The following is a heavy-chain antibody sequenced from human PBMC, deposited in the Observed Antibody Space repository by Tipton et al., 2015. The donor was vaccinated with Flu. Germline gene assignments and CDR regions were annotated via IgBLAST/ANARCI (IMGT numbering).Heavy chain of an antibody. J-gene: IGHJ5*02. Sequence: TLSLTCAVFGGSFRGYYGSWIRQFPGKGLEWIGEINHSGGTNYNPSLKSRVSISLDTSKNQFSLKLSSVTAADTAVYFCAKSALGYYFSGTRGSWFDPWGQGTPVTVSS. D-gene: IGHD3-10*01. CDR3: AKSALGYYFSGTRGSWFDP. CDR1: GGSFRGYY. V-gene: IGHV4-34*01. CDR2: INHSGGT.